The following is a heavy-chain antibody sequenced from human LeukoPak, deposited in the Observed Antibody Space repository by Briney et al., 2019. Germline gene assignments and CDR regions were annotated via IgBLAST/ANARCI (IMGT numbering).Heavy chain of an antibody. CDR1: GGSTINYF. J-gene: IGHJ4*02. V-gene: IGHV4-4*07. CDR3: ARAEGSGSGAYTLDY. D-gene: IGHD3-10*01. CDR2: FYSSGTT. Sequence: SETLSLTCTVSGGSTINYFRSWIRQPAGKGLEWIGHFYSSGTTHYNPSLNNRVTISLDASTSQFSLHLNSVTAADTAVYFCARAEGSGSGAYTLDYWGQGILVTVS.